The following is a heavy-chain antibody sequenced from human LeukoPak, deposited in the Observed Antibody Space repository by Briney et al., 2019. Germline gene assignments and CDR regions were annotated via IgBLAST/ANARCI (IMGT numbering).Heavy chain of an antibody. Sequence: PSETLSLTCAVSAVSINDYYWTWLRPAPGKGREWSGYISNSGTTYYNPSHKSRVTMSVDTSQNEFSQKLTSVTAAHTAMYYCARVVRGAWTSNCFDPWGQGTLVSVSS. CDR3: ARVVRGAWTSNCFDP. CDR1: AVSINDYY. D-gene: IGHD3/OR15-3a*01. J-gene: IGHJ5*02. CDR2: ISNSGTT. V-gene: IGHV4-59*01.